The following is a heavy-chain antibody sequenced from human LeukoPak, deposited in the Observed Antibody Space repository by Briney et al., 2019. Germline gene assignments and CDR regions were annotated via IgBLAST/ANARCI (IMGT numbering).Heavy chain of an antibody. V-gene: IGHV3-30*02. CDR1: GRTFSSYA. D-gene: IGHD4-17*01. J-gene: IGHJ4*02. CDR3: AKGTTVTTYSHFDY. CDR2: VRYDGSNK. Sequence: GGSLRLSCAASGRTFSSYAMHWVRQAPGKGLEWVAFVRYDGSNKYYADSVRGRFTISRDNSKNTLYLQMNSLRAEDTAVYYCAKGTTVTTYSHFDYWGQGTLVTVSS.